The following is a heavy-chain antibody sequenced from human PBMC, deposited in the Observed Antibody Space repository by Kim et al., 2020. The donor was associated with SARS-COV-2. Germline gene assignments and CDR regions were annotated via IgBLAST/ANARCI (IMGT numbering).Heavy chain of an antibody. J-gene: IGHJ4*02. Sequence: GGSLRLSCTASGFTFSSYEFNWVRQAPGKGLEWLSYINSSGSAVYYADSVKGRFTMSRDNVRKLVYLQMDNVGVEDTAVYYCASNGGDFFDYWGQGTLVTVSS. CDR3: ASNGGDFFDY. D-gene: IGHD3-16*01. V-gene: IGHV3-48*03. CDR1: GFTFSSYE. CDR2: INSSGSAV.